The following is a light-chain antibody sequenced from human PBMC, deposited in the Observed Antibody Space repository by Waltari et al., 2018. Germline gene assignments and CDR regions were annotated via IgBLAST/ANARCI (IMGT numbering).Light chain of an antibody. CDR3: HSSDMTGTWV. V-gene: IGLV3-25*03. J-gene: IGLJ3*02. CDR2: KDT. Sequence: SSQLTQPSSVSLSPGQTARTTCSGDALTRTYVYWYQLKPGLAPVMVIYKDTRRPSGIAERFSASTSGTTVTLTISGVQAEDEADYYCHSSDMTGTWVFGGGTRLTVL. CDR1: ALTRTY.